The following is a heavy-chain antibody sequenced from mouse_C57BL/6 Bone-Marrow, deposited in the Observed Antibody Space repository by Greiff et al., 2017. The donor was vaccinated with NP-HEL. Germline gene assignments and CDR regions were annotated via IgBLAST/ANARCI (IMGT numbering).Heavy chain of an antibody. J-gene: IGHJ4*01. CDR3: TTDYYYGSSPYYAMDY. V-gene: IGHV14-1*01. CDR2: IDPEDGDT. CDR1: GFNIKDYY. Sequence: EVKLQESGAELVRPGASVKLSCTASGFNIKDYYMHWVKQRPEQGLEWIGRIDPEDGDTEYAPKFQGKATMTADTSSNTAYLQLSSLTSEDTAVYYCTTDYYYGSSPYYAMDYWGQGTSVTVSS. D-gene: IGHD1-1*01.